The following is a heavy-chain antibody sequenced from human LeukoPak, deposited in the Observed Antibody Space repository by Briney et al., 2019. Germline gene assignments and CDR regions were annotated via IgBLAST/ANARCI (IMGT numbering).Heavy chain of an antibody. Sequence: GASVKVSCKASGCTFSSYAISWVRQAPGQGLEWMGGIIPIGSTANHAQKFQGRVTITADESTSTAYMELSSLRSEDTAVYYCARVGGSGSYTSHYFDYWGQGTLVTVSS. J-gene: IGHJ4*02. D-gene: IGHD3-10*01. CDR1: GCTFSSYA. CDR2: IIPIGSTA. V-gene: IGHV1-69*13. CDR3: ARVGGSGSYTSHYFDY.